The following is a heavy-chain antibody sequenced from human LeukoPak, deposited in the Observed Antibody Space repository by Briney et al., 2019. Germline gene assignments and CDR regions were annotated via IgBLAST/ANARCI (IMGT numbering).Heavy chain of an antibody. D-gene: IGHD3-3*01. Sequence: GGSLRLSCAASGFTFSSYAMSWVRQAPGKGLEWVSAISGSGGSTYYADPVKGRFTISRDNSKNTLYLQMNSLRAEDTAVYYCAKAFWIFGVAVTPFDYWGQGTLVTVSS. J-gene: IGHJ4*02. CDR1: GFTFSSYA. CDR2: ISGSGGST. CDR3: AKAFWIFGVAVTPFDY. V-gene: IGHV3-23*01.